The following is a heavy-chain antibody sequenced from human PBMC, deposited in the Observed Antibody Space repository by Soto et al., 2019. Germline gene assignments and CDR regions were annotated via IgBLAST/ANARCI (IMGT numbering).Heavy chain of an antibody. CDR2: ISGSGGST. V-gene: IGHV3-23*01. Sequence: GESLKISCAASGFTFSSYAMSWVRQAPGKGLEWVSAISGSGGSTYYADSVKGRFTISRDNSKNTLYLQMNSLRAEDTAVYYCAQPPQDILTGYYIYWGQGTLVTVSS. D-gene: IGHD3-9*01. J-gene: IGHJ4*02. CDR1: GFTFSSYA. CDR3: AQPPQDILTGYYIY.